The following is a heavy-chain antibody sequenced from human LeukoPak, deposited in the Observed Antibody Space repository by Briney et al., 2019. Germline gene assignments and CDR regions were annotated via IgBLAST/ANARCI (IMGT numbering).Heavy chain of an antibody. D-gene: IGHD3-22*01. CDR3: ARDYDSSGYSPLDY. Sequence: SETLSLTCTVSGGSISSYYWTWIRQSPGKGLEWIGFFHHSGSTNYNPSLKSRVTISVDTSKNQFSLKLSSVTAADTAVYYCARDYDSSGYSPLDYWGQGTLVTVSS. CDR2: FHHSGST. CDR1: GGSISSYY. V-gene: IGHV4-59*12. J-gene: IGHJ4*02.